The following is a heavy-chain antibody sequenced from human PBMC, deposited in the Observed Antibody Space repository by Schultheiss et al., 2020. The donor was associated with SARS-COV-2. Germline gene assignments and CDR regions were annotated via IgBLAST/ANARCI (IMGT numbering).Heavy chain of an antibody. Sequence: GGSLRLSCAASGLTVSNNYMTWVRQAPGKGLEWVAGISYDGNYKNYVDSVKGRFTISRDDSKNTLDLQMNSLRPEDTAVYYCAKDSRYYDILTTYYFEYWGQGALVTVSS. CDR3: AKDSRYYDILTTYYFEY. V-gene: IGHV3-30*18. D-gene: IGHD3-9*01. J-gene: IGHJ4*02. CDR1: GLTVSNNY. CDR2: ISYDGNYK.